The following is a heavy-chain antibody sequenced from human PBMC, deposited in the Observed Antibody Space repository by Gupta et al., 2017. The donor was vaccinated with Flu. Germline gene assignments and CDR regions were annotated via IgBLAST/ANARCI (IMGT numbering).Heavy chain of an antibody. CDR2: ISGIGGST. CDR3: ASGYGYNYY. J-gene: IGHJ4*02. V-gene: IGHV3-23*01. Sequence: MSWVRQSPGKGLEWVSAISGIGGSTYYADSVKGRFTISRDNSKNTLYLQMNSLRAEDTAVYYCASGYGYNYYWGQGTLVTLSS. D-gene: IGHD5-12*01.